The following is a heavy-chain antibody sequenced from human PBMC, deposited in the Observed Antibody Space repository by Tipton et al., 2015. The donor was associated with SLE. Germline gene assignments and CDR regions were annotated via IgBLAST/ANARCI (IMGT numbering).Heavy chain of an antibody. CDR2: IYYSATT. CDR1: GGSISSDY. J-gene: IGHJ4*02. Sequence: TLSLTCKVSGGSISSDYWSWIRQPPGKGLEWIGYIYYSATTNYNPSLKSRVTMSVDTSKNQFSLKLTSVTAADTALYYCARMAYYFDSRGYSYYFDYWGQGSLVTVSS. V-gene: IGHV4-59*01. D-gene: IGHD3-22*01. CDR3: ARMAYYFDSRGYSYYFDY.